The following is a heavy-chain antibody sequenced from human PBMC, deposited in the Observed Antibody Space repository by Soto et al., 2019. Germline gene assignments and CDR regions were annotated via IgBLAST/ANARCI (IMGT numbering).Heavy chain of an antibody. J-gene: IGHJ4*02. CDR1: GFTFSDYY. CDR2: ISSSSSYT. CDR3: ARVNEGYYYDSSCYYDY. V-gene: IGHV3-11*06. D-gene: IGHD3-22*01. Sequence: GGSLRLSCAASGFTFSDYYMSWIRQAPGKGLEWVSYISSSSSYTNYADSVKGRFTISRDNAKNSLYLQMNSLRAEDTAVYYCARVNEGYYYDSSCYYDYWGQGTMVTVSS.